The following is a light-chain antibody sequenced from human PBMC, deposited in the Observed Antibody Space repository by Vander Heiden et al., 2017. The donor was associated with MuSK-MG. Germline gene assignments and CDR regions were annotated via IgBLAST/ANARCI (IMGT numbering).Light chain of an antibody. J-gene: IGLJ3*02. CDR3: NTYSSRITCGVV. CDR2: EIS. CDR1: TGYVGRYSY. V-gene: IGLV2-14*01. Sequence: QSALTQPASVTGSPGQSITISCTGITGYVGRYSYVLWYPQHPGKATKHVVFEISKRTLGGAERLYGSTSETTAAMTIAGLPPVDEADYYCNTYSSRITCGVVFGGGTNL.